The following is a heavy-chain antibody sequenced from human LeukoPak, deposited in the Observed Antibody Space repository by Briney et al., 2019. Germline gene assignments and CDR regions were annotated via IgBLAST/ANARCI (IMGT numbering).Heavy chain of an antibody. CDR3: ASSIVGASLYYFDY. Sequence: GASVKVSCKASGYTFTSYGISWVRQAPGQGLEWMGWISAYNGNTNYAQKLQGRVTMTTDTSTSTAYMELRSLRSDDTAVYYCASSIVGASLYYFDYWGQGTLVTVSS. D-gene: IGHD1-26*01. CDR2: ISAYNGNT. J-gene: IGHJ4*02. V-gene: IGHV1-18*01. CDR1: GYTFTSYG.